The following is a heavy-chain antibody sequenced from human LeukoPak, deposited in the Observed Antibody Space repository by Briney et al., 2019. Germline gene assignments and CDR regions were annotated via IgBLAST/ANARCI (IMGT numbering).Heavy chain of an antibody. Sequence: PGASLRLSCAASGFTSSSNAMGWVRQAPGKGPEWVSAISPGGSPYYADSVKGRFTISRDNSKNTLYLQMNSLRAEDTAVYYCVKRELYIVATTWGQGTLVTVSS. J-gene: IGHJ5*02. CDR1: GFTSSSNA. D-gene: IGHD5-12*01. V-gene: IGHV3-23*01. CDR3: VKRELYIVATT. CDR2: ISPGGSP.